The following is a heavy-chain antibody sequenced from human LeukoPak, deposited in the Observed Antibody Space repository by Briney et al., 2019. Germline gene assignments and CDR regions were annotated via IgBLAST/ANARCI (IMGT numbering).Heavy chain of an antibody. Sequence: PSETLSLTCTVSGGSISSYYWSWIRQPPGKGLEWIGYIYYSGSTNYNPSLKSRVTISVDTSKNQFSLKLSSVTAADTAVYYCARHSGRPYYDFWSGYRNWFDPWGQGTLVTVSS. CDR2: IYYSGST. J-gene: IGHJ5*02. V-gene: IGHV4-59*08. CDR1: GGSISSYY. D-gene: IGHD3-3*01. CDR3: ARHSGRPYYDFWSGYRNWFDP.